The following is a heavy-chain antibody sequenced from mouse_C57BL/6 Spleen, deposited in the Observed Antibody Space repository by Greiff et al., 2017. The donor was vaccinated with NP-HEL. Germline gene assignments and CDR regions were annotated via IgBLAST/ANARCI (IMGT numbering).Heavy chain of an antibody. V-gene: IGHV3-1*01. CDR2: ISYSGST. D-gene: IGHD1-1*01. CDR3: ARDGNGSSFYWYFDV. Sequence: EVQLQESGPGMVKPSQSLSLTCTVTGYSITSGYDWHWIRHFPGNKLEWMGYISYSGSTNYNPSLKIRISITNDTSKNHFFLKLNSGTTEDTATYYCARDGNGSSFYWYFDVWGTGTTVTVSS. CDR1: GYSITSGYD. J-gene: IGHJ1*03.